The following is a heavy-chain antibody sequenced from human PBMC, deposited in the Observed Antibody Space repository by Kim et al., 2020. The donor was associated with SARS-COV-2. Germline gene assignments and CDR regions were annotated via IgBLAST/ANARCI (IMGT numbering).Heavy chain of an antibody. D-gene: IGHD6-19*01. V-gene: IGHV3-21*01. J-gene: IGHJ4*02. Sequence: STDSVKGRFTISRDNAKNSLYLQMNSLRAEDTAVYYCARTRDSGWSYFDYWGQGTLVTVSS. CDR3: ARTRDSGWSYFDY.